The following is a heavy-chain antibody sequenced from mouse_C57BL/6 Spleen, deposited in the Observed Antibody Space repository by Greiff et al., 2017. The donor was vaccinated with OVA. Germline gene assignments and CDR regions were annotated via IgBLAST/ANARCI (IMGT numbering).Heavy chain of an antibody. Sequence: QVQLKQSGAELVRPGASVKLSCKASGYTFTDYYINWVKQRPGQGLEWIARIYSGSGTTYYNEKFKGKVTLTAEKSSSTAYLQLSSLTSEDSTVYYCSRYLYNGYYDSFDYWGQGTALTVSS. D-gene: IGHD2-3*01. CDR1: GYTFTDYY. V-gene: IGHV1-76*01. CDR2: IYSGSGTT. J-gene: IGHJ2*01. CDR3: SRYLYNGYYDSFDY.